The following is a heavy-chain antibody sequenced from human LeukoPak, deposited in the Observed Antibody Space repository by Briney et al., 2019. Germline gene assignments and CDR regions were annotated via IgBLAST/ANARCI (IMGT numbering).Heavy chain of an antibody. Sequence: GGSLRLSCAASGSTFSSYGMHWVRQAPGKGLEWVAFIRYDGSNKYYADSVKGRFTISRDNSKNTLYLQMNSLRAEDTAVYYCAKFGGSGSGGLSHFDYWGQGTLVTVSS. V-gene: IGHV3-30*02. CDR2: IRYDGSNK. CDR1: GSTFSSYG. CDR3: AKFGGSGSGGLSHFDY. D-gene: IGHD3-10*01. J-gene: IGHJ4*02.